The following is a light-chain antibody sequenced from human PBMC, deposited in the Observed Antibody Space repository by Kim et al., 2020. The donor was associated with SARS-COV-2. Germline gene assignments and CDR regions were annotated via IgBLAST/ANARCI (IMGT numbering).Light chain of an antibody. CDR1: SLRTYY. V-gene: IGLV3-19*01. CDR3: KSRDTSGDRLV. J-gene: IGLJ2*01. CDR2: PKN. Sequence: SSELTQDPAVSVALGQTVRITCQGDSLRTYYASWYQQKPGQAPALVIYPKNNRPSGIPDRFSGSSSGITASLTITGAQAEDEADYYCKSRDTSGDRLVFGGGTQLTVL.